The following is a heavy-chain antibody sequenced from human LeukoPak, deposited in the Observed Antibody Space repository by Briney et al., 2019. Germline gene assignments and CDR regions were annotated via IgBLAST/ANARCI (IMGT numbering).Heavy chain of an antibody. V-gene: IGHV3-13*04. CDR2: IGTAGDT. J-gene: IGHJ4*02. Sequence: PGGSLRLSCAASGFTFSSYDMHWVRQVTGKGLEWVSGIGTAGDTYYQASVRGRFTISRESAKNSLYLQMNSLRDGDTAVYYCARDPVDTTGLDFWGQGTLVTVSS. D-gene: IGHD5-18*01. CDR3: ARDPVDTTGLDF. CDR1: GFTFSSYD.